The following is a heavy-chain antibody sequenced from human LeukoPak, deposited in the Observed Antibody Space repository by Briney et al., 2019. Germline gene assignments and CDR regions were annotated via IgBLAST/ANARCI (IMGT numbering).Heavy chain of an antibody. CDR1: GFTFSSYG. V-gene: IGHV3-33*01. J-gene: IGHJ3*02. CDR2: IWYDGSNK. D-gene: IGHD4-11*01. CDR3: ARDPNGDYIGAFDM. Sequence: GGSLRLSCAASGFTFSSYGMHWVRQAPGKGLEWVAVIWYDGSNKYYADSVKGRFTMSRDNSKNTLYLQMNSLRAADTAVYYCARDPNGDYIGAFDMCGQGTKVTVSS.